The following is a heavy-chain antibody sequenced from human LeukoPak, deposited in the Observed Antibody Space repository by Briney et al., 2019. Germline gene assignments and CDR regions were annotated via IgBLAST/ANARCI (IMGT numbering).Heavy chain of an antibody. J-gene: IGHJ3*02. CDR2: IGGSGGST. CDR3: AKDYDFWSGYPADAFDI. Sequence: PGGSLRLSCAASGFTFSSYAMSWVRQAPGKGLEWVSVIGGSGGSTYHAASVKGRFTISRDNSKNTLYLQMNSLRAEDTAVYYCAKDYDFWSGYPADAFDIWGQGTMVTVSS. CDR1: GFTFSSYA. D-gene: IGHD3-3*01. V-gene: IGHV3-23*01.